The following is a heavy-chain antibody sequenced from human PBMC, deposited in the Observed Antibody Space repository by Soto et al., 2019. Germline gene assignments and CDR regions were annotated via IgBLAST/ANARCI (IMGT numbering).Heavy chain of an antibody. J-gene: IGHJ4*03. V-gene: IGHV3-33*01. D-gene: IGHD6-19*01. Sequence: QVQLVESGGGVVQPGRSLRLSCAASGFTFSSYGMHWVRQAPGKGLVWVAVIWYDGSNKYYADSVKGRFTISRDNSKNTLYLQMNSLRAEDTAVYYCAREAAVAGYFDYCGRGTLVTVSS. CDR3: AREAAVAGYFDY. CDR2: IWYDGSNK. CDR1: GFTFSSYG.